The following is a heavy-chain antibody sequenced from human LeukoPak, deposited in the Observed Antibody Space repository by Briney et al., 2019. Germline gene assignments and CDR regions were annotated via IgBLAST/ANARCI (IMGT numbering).Heavy chain of an antibody. V-gene: IGHV4-34*01. J-gene: IGHJ3*02. CDR3: ARTTAAADLGPRVDAFDI. D-gene: IGHD6-13*01. CDR2: INHSGST. CDR1: GGSFSGYY. Sequence: SETLSLTCAVYGGSFSGYYWSWIRQPPGKGLEWIGEINHSGSTNYNPSLKSRVTISADTSKNQFSLKLSSVTAADTAVYYCARTTAAADLGPRVDAFDIWGQGTMVTVSS.